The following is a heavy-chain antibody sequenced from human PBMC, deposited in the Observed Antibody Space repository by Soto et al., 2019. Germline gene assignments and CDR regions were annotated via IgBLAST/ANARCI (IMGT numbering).Heavy chain of an antibody. J-gene: IGHJ3*02. V-gene: IGHV1-69*02. Sequence: QVQLVQSGAEVKKPGSSVKVSCKASGGTFSSYTISWVRQAPGQGLEWMGRIIPILGIANYEQKFQGRVPITAHKSTSTTYKELSSLRSEDTAVYYCARVPLPAYCGGDCYYDAFDIWGQGTMVTVSS. D-gene: IGHD2-21*02. CDR2: IIPILGIA. CDR3: ARVPLPAYCGGDCYYDAFDI. CDR1: GGTFSSYT.